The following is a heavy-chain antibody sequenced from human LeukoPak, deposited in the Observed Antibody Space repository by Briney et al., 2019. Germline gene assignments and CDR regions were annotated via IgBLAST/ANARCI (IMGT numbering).Heavy chain of an antibody. D-gene: IGHD1-26*01. J-gene: IGHJ4*02. CDR1: GYSISSGYY. CDR2: IYHSGST. CDR3: ARADSANYYTYVY. V-gene: IGHV4-38-2*01. Sequence: SETLSLTCAVSGYSISSGYYWGWIRQPPGKGLEWIGNIYHSGSTYCNPSLQSRVTISLDTSKNQFSLKLSSVTAADTAVYYCARADSANYYTYVYWGQGTLVTVSS.